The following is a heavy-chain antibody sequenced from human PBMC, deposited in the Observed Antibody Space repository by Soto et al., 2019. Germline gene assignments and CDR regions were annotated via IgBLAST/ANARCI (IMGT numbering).Heavy chain of an antibody. V-gene: IGHV5-51*01. CDR2: IYPGDHET. D-gene: IGHD6-13*01. Sequence: PGESLKISCRCSGYTFSNFWIAWVRHLPGKGLEWMGIIYPGDHETRYSPSFHGKVTISADKSINTAYLQWSSLEASDSAFYYCARSPRSSPYFDYWGQGALVTSPQ. J-gene: IGHJ4*02. CDR1: GYTFSNFW. CDR3: ARSPRSSPYFDY.